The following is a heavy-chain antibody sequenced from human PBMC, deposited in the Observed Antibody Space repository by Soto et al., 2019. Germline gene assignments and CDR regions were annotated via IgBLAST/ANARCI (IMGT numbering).Heavy chain of an antibody. Sequence: PSETLSLTCTVSGGSVSSASYYCNWIRQPPGQGLEWIGYISYSGSTDYNPTLKSRVTISVDTSKNKFSLKLSSVTAADTAVYYCARGRYSSGWFDFWGQGTLVTVSS. CDR1: GGSVSSASYY. D-gene: IGHD6-19*01. V-gene: IGHV4-61*01. J-gene: IGHJ4*02. CDR3: ARGRYSSGWFDF. CDR2: ISYSGST.